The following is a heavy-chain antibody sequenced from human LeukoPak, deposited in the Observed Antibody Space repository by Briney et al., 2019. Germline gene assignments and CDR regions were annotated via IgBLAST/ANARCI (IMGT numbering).Heavy chain of an antibody. D-gene: IGHD2-15*01. CDR2: ISRSSNYI. CDR1: GFSFSSYT. Sequence: GGSLRLSCAASGFSFSSYTMNWVRQAPGKGLEWVSCISRSSNYIYYADSVRGRFTISRDNSKSTLSLQMNSLRAEDTAVYYCAKDWGYCSGGSCYPRGWFDPWGQGTLVTVSS. J-gene: IGHJ5*02. CDR3: AKDWGYCSGGSCYPRGWFDP. V-gene: IGHV3-21*04.